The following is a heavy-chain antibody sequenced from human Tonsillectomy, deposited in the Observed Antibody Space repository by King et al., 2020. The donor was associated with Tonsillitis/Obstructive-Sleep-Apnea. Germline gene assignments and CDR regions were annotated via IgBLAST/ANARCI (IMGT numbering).Heavy chain of an antibody. CDR3: ATDTSPRTLELHYYFFY. J-gene: IGHJ4*02. CDR1: GFTLTVLS. Sequence: QLVQSGAEVKKPGASVKVSCKVSGFTLTVLSIHWVRQAPGKGLEWMGGFDTEDGETIYAQKFQGRVTMTEDTSTDTAYMELSRLRSEDTSLFYCATDTSPRTLELHYYFFYWGQGALVTVSS. D-gene: IGHD1-7*01. V-gene: IGHV1-24*01. CDR2: FDTEDGET.